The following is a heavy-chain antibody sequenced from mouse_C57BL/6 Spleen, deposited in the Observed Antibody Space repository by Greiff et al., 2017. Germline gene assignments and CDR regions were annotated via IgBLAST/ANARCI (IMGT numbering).Heavy chain of an antibody. Sequence: LQQSGGGLVQPGGSMKLSCVASGFTFSNYWMNWVRQSPEKGLEWVAQIRLKSDNYATHYAESVKGRFTISRDDSKSSVYLQMNNLRAEDTGIYYCTVNYYKDAMDYWGQGTSVTVSS. J-gene: IGHJ4*01. CDR2: IRLKSDNYAT. CDR3: TVNYYKDAMDY. D-gene: IGHD2-12*01. V-gene: IGHV6-3*01. CDR1: GFTFSNYW.